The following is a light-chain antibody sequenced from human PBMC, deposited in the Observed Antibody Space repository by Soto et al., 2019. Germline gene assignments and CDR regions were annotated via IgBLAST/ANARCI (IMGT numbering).Light chain of an antibody. V-gene: IGLV1-40*01. CDR2: GNS. Sequence: HSVGTQAHSVSGAPGQRVTISCSVSNSNIGAGYDVHWYQQLPGTAPKLLIYGNSNRPSRVPDRFSGSKSGTSASLAITGLQAEDEADYYCQSYDSSLSGYVFGTGT. CDR1: NSNIGAGYD. J-gene: IGLJ1*01. CDR3: QSYDSSLSGYV.